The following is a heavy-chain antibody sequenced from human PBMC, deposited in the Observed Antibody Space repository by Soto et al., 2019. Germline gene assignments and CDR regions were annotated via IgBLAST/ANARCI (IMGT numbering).Heavy chain of an antibody. CDR3: ARDEVWRYKWNGGNRYYYCGMDV. CDR2: IIPIFGTA. Sequence: AAVKVSCKASGGTFSSYAISWVRQAPGQGLEWMGGIIPIFGTANYAQKFQGRVTITADESTSAAYMELSSLRSEDTAVYYCARDEVWRYKWNGGNRYYYCGMDVWGQGTTVTVYS. J-gene: IGHJ6*02. D-gene: IGHD1-1*01. CDR1: GGTFSSYA. V-gene: IGHV1-69*13.